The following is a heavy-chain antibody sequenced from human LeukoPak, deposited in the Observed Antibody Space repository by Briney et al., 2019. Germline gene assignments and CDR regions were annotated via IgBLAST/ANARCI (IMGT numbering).Heavy chain of an antibody. Sequence: GGSLRLSCAASGFTFSSYYMSWVRQAPGKGLEWVSVIYSAGSIYYADSVKGRFTISRDISKNTLDLQMNSLRAEDTAVYYCARGRSYYYDSTGSFDYWGQGTPVTVSS. CDR3: ARGRSYYYDSTGSFDY. CDR1: GFTFSSYY. J-gene: IGHJ4*02. V-gene: IGHV3-66*01. CDR2: IYSAGSI. D-gene: IGHD3-22*01.